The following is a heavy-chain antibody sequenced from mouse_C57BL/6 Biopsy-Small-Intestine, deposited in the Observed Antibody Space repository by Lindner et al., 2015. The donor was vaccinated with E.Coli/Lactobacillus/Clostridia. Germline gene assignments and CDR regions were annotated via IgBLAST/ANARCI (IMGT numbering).Heavy chain of an antibody. V-gene: IGHV1-64*01. CDR1: GYTFTIYY. CDR3: ATWGGYNRYYQSGMDV. D-gene: IGHD2-12*01. Sequence: SVKVSCKASGYTFTIYYMHWVRQAPGQGLEWMGKIHPSGDSTTYSQKFQGRVTMTRDTSTNIVYMELGSLRSEDTAVYYCATWGGYNRYYQSGMDVWGQGTTVTVSS. J-gene: IGHJ1*01. CDR2: IHPSGDST.